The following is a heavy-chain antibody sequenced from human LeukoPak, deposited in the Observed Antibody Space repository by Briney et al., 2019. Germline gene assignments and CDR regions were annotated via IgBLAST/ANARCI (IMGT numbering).Heavy chain of an antibody. J-gene: IGHJ4*02. V-gene: IGHV1-18*01. CDR3: ARDKLGYCSSTSCYTKGGDY. Sequence: ASVKVSCKASGYTFTSYGISWVRQAPGQGLEWMGWISAYNGNTNYAQKLQGRVTMTTDTSTSTAYMELRSLRSDDTAVYYCARDKLGYCSSTSCYTKGGDYWGQGTLVTVSS. D-gene: IGHD2-2*02. CDR2: ISAYNGNT. CDR1: GYTFTSYG.